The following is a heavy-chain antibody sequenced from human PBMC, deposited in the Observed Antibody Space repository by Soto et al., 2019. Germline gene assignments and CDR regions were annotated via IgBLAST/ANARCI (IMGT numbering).Heavy chain of an antibody. J-gene: IGHJ3*02. V-gene: IGHV3-66*01. CDR2: ISNRGDT. CDR1: GFIVSDTY. D-gene: IGHD2-15*01. Sequence: EVQLVESGGGLVQPGGSLRLSCTASGFIVSDTYVNWVRQAPGKGLEWVSVISNRGDTHYADSVRGRFSLSRDLSDTTVQLQTNNPGVEDTAVYYCAREPRYWRGGSCSITGDAYDIWGQGTMVTVSS. CDR3: AREPRYWRGGSCSITGDAYDI.